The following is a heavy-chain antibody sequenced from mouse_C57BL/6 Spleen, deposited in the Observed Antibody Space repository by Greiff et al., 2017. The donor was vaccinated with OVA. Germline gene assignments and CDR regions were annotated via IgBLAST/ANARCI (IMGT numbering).Heavy chain of an antibody. J-gene: IGHJ4*01. CDR1: GFTFSSYA. V-gene: IGHV5-9-1*02. D-gene: IGHD2-2*01. Sequence: DVMLVESGEGLVKPGGSLKLSCAASGFTFSSYAMSWVRQTPEKRLEWVAYISSGGDYIYYADTVKGRFTISRDNARNTLYLQMSSLKSEDTAMYYCTRGEGLGGYDRYYAMDYWGQGTSVTVSS. CDR2: ISSGGDYI. CDR3: TRGEGLGGYDRYYAMDY.